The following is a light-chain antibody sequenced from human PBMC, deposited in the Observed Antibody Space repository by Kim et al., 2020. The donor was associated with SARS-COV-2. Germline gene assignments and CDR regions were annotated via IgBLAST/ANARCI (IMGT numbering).Light chain of an antibody. CDR2: GAS. CDR3: QQYASSVSYT. CDR1: QTISSSY. J-gene: IGKJ2*01. Sequence: EIVLTQSPGTLSLSPGERATLSCRASQTISSSYLAWYQQKPGQAPRLLMYGASSRATGIPDRFSGSGSGTDFTLIISRLEPEDFAVYYCQQYASSVSYTFGQGTKLEI. V-gene: IGKV3-20*01.